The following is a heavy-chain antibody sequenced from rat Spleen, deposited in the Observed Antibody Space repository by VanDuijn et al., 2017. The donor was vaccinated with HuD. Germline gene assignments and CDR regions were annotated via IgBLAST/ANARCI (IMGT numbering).Heavy chain of an antibody. J-gene: IGHJ2*01. D-gene: IGHD1-12*02. CDR3: ARRYDGTYYYYFDY. Sequence: EVQLVESGGGLVQPGRSLKLSCAASGFTFSNYDMAWVRQAPTKGLEWVATINYDGSSTYYRDSVKGRFTISRDNAKSTLYLQMDSLRSEDTATFYCARRYDGTYYYYFDYWGQGVMVTVSS. CDR2: INYDGSST. V-gene: IGHV5-29*01. CDR1: GFTFSNYD.